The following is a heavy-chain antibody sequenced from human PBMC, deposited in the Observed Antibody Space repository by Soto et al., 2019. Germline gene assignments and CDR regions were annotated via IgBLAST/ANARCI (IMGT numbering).Heavy chain of an antibody. Sequence: QVQLVQSGAEVKKPGPSVKVSCKASGGTFSIYTISWVRQAPGQGLEWMGRIIPILGIATYAQKFQGRVTITADKSTSTAYMALSSLRSEDTAVYYCARGASDDGEVTFDYTGQGTLVTFGS. J-gene: IGHJ4*02. V-gene: IGHV1-69*02. CDR2: IIPILGIA. D-gene: IGHD1-1*01. CDR3: ARGASDDGEVTFDY. CDR1: GGTFSIYT.